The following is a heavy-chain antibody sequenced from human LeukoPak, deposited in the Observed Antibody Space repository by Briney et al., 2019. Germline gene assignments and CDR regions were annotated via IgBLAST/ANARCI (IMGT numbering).Heavy chain of an antibody. CDR3: ARGERLGPDF. D-gene: IGHD1-1*01. CDR1: GDSIIGYY. CDR2: IHYSGSS. Sequence: SETLSLTCTVSGDSIIGYYWSWIRQPPGKGLEWIGYIHYSGSSNYNPSLQSRVTISVDTSRGHFSLKLSSATAADTAVYYCARGERLGPDFWGQGTLVTVSS. J-gene: IGHJ4*02. V-gene: IGHV4-59*01.